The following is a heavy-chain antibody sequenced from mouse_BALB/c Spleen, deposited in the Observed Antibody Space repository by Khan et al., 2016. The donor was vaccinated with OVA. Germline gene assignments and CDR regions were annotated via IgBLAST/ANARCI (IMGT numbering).Heavy chain of an antibody. V-gene: IGHV2-9*02. CDR2: IWAGGST. CDR1: GFSLTSYG. D-gene: IGHD3-2*02. Sequence: QMQLEESGPGLVAPSQSLSISCTVSGFSLTSYGVHWVRQPPGKGLEWLGIIWAGGSTTYYSALMSRLSISKDNSKSQVFLKMNSLQAEDTAMYYCDRDTEATPYWGQGTLVTVSA. CDR3: DRDTEATPY. J-gene: IGHJ3*01.